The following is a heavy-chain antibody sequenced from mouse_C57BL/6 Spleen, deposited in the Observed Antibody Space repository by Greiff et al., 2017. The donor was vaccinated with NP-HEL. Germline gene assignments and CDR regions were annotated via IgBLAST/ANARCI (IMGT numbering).Heavy chain of an antibody. Sequence: EVQGVESGGGLVKPGGSLKLSCAASGFTFSSYAMSWVRQTPEKRLDWVATISDGGSYTYYPDNVKGRFTISRDNAKNNLYLQMSHLKSEDTAMYYCARDGDYGNFKAYFDYWGQGTTLTVSS. J-gene: IGHJ2*01. CDR1: GFTFSSYA. D-gene: IGHD2-1*01. V-gene: IGHV5-4*01. CDR2: ISDGGSYT. CDR3: ARDGDYGNFKAYFDY.